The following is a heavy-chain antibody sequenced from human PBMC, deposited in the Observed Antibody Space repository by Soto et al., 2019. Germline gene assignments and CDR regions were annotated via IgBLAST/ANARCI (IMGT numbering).Heavy chain of an antibody. CDR2: ISYDVSNK. V-gene: IGHV3-30-3*01. J-gene: IGHJ4*02. Sequence: QVQLVESGGGVVQPGRSLRLSCEASGFTFSSYAMHWVRQAPGKGLEWVAVISYDVSNKYYADSVKGRFTISRDNAKNTLYLQMNSLRNEDTAVYYCARVRGIAARSVGGGWYEGFDSWGQGTLVTVSS. CDR1: GFTFSSYA. D-gene: IGHD6-19*01. CDR3: ARVRGIAARSVGGGWYEGFDS.